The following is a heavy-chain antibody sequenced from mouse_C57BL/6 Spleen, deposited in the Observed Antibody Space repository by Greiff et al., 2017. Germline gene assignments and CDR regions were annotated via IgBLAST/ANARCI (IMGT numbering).Heavy chain of an antibody. D-gene: IGHD1-1*01. CDR1: GFPFSDYG. V-gene: IGHV5-17*01. CDR3: ARAGVVAPYYYAMDY. Sequence: EVQLVESGGGLVKPGGSLKLSCAASGFPFSDYGMHWVRQAPEKGLEWVAYISSGSSTIYDAETVKGRFTIARDNAKNTLFLQMTSLRSEDTAMYYCARAGVVAPYYYAMDYWGQGTSVTVSS. CDR2: ISSGSSTI. J-gene: IGHJ4*01.